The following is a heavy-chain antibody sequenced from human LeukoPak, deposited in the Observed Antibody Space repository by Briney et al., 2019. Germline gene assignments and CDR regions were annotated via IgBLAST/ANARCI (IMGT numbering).Heavy chain of an antibody. V-gene: IGHV1-69*13. CDR3: ARDGDYYDSSGYPGD. J-gene: IGHJ4*02. Sequence: SVKVSCKASGGTFISYAISWVRQAPGQGLEWMGGIIPIFGTANYAQKFQGRVTITADESTGTAYMELSSLRSEDTAVYYCARDGDYYDSSGYPGDWGQGTLVTVSS. CDR1: GGTFISYA. D-gene: IGHD3-22*01. CDR2: IIPIFGTA.